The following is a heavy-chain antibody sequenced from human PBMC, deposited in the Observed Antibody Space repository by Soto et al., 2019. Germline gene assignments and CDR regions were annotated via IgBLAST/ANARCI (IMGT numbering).Heavy chain of an antibody. J-gene: IGHJ4*02. D-gene: IGHD2-15*01. V-gene: IGHV4-34*12. CDR3: ASARWDF. CDR2: VFHNGNT. CDR1: GGSFNANY. Sequence: QVQLQQWGAGLLKPSETLSLTCAVSGGSFNANYWAWVRQPPGKGLEWIGEVFHNGNTNYNPSLKSRVTVSADTSKNQFSLRLTSVTAADTAVYFCASARWDFWGQGTLVTVSS.